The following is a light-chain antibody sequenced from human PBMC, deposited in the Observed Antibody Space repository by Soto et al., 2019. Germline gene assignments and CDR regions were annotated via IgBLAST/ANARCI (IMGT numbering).Light chain of an antibody. CDR2: WAS. Sequence: DIVMTQSADSLGVSLGERATINCKSSQSVLYSSNNKNYLAWYQQKPGQPPKLLIYWASTRESGVPDRFSGSGSGTDFTLTISSLQAEDVAVYYCQQYYSTPPTFGPGTKVDIK. CDR1: QSVLYSSNNKNY. V-gene: IGKV4-1*01. J-gene: IGKJ3*01. CDR3: QQYYSTPPT.